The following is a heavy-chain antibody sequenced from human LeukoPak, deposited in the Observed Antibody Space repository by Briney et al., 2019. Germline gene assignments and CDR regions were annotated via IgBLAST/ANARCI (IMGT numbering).Heavy chain of an antibody. CDR2: IWYDGSNK. D-gene: IGHD3-22*01. Sequence: GRSLRLSCAASGFTFSTSGMHWVRQAPGKGLEWVAVIWYDGSNKHYAESVRGRFSISRDNSKSTLYLQMNSLRAEDTAVYYCARARGVSTGYRPIDYWGQGTLVTVSS. CDR3: ARARGVSTGYRPIDY. CDR1: GFTFSTSG. J-gene: IGHJ4*02. V-gene: IGHV3-33*01.